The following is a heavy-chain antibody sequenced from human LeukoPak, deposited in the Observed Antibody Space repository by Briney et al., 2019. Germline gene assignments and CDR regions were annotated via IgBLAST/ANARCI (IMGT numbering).Heavy chain of an antibody. D-gene: IGHD1-20*01. Sequence: SETLSLTCTVSGDSIASSSFYWGWIRQPPGQGLEWIETINYSGDTYYNPSLKSRVTISVDSSRNQFSLKLSSVTAADTAVYYCVRLQAVTGNFDYWGQEPWSPSP. J-gene: IGHJ4*01. CDR3: VRLQAVTGNFDY. CDR1: GDSIASSSFY. CDR2: INYSGDT. V-gene: IGHV4-39*07.